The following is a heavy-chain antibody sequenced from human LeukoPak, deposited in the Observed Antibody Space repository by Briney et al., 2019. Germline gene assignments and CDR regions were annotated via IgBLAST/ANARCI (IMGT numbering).Heavy chain of an antibody. CDR2: FDPEDGET. J-gene: IGHJ6*02. V-gene: IGHV1-24*01. CDR1: GYTLTELS. Sequence: GASVKVSCKVSGYTLTELSMHWVRQAPGKGLEWMGGFDPEDGETIYAQKFQGRVTMTEDTSTDTAYMELSSLRSEDTAVYYCATDGTWFGELYGMDVWSQGTTVTVSS. CDR3: ATDGTWFGELYGMDV. D-gene: IGHD3-10*01.